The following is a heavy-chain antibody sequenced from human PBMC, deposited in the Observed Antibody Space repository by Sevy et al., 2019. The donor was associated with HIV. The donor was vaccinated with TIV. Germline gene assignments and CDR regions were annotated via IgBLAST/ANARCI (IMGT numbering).Heavy chain of an antibody. CDR3: ATTKDYYDSSAYPVDY. Sequence: ASVKVSCKVSGYTLTAFAMHWVRQAPGKGLEWMGTFDPEDDERIYAQKFQGRVSMTEDTFADTAYMELSSLRSEDTAIYYCATTKDYYDSSAYPVDYWGQGTLVTVSS. CDR1: GYTLTAFA. J-gene: IGHJ4*02. CDR2: FDPEDDER. V-gene: IGHV1-24*01. D-gene: IGHD3-22*01.